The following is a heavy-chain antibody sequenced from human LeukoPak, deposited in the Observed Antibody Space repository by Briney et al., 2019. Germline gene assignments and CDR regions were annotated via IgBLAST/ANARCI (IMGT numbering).Heavy chain of an antibody. CDR1: GFTVSSNY. J-gene: IGHJ4*02. Sequence: GGSLRLSCAASGFTVSSNYMSWVRQAPGKGLEWVSVIYSGGSTYYADSVKGRFTISRDNSKNTLYLQMNSLRAEDTAVYYCARDPTRGYYDSSGYYQSDYWGQGTLVTVSS. CDR2: IYSGGST. CDR3: ARDPTRGYYDSSGYYQSDY. D-gene: IGHD3-22*01. V-gene: IGHV3-66*01.